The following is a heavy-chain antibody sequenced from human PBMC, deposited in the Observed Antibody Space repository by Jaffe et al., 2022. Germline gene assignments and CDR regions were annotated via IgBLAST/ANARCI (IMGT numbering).Heavy chain of an antibody. CDR1: GYTFTGYY. D-gene: IGHD1-26*01. CDR2: INPNSGGT. V-gene: IGHV1-2*02. Sequence: QVQLVQSGAEVKKPGASVKVSCKASGYTFTGYYMHWVRQAPGQGLEWMGWINPNSGGTNYAQKFQGRVTMTRDTSISTAYMELSRLRSDDTAVYYCARDGGYSGLGTTDYYYYYYMDVWGKGTTVTVSS. CDR3: ARDGGYSGLGTTDYYYYYYMDV. J-gene: IGHJ6*03.